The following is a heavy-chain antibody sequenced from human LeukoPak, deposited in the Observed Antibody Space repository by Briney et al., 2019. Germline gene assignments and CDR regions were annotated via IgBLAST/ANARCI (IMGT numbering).Heavy chain of an antibody. V-gene: IGHV3-11*01. CDR3: AKDGGILTGYYDY. CDR1: GFTFSDYY. D-gene: IGHD3-9*01. J-gene: IGHJ4*02. Sequence: GGSLRLSCAASGFTFSDYYMSWIRQAPGKGLEWVSYISGSGSTIYYADSVKGRFTISRDNSKNTLYLQMNSLRAEDTAVYYCAKDGGILTGYYDYWGQGTLVTVSS. CDR2: ISGSGSTI.